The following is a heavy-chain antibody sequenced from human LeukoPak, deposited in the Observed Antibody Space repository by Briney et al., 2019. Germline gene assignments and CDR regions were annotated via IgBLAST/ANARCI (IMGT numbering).Heavy chain of an antibody. J-gene: IGHJ4*02. D-gene: IGHD4-17*01. Sequence: GGSLRLSCAASGFAFSIYSMNWVRQAPGKGLEWVSSISTSSSYIYYADSVKGRFTISRDNAKNSLFLQMNSLRVEDTAVYYCARDLGATVTYYYFDYWGQGTLVTVSS. CDR1: GFAFSIYS. V-gene: IGHV3-21*01. CDR2: ISTSSSYI. CDR3: ARDLGATVTYYYFDY.